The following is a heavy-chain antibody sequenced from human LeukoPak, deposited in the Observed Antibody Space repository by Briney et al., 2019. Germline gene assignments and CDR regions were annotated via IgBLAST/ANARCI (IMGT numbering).Heavy chain of an antibody. CDR1: GFTVSSNY. CDR3: ARTGYSLPMDV. D-gene: IGHD5-18*01. J-gene: IGHJ6*02. V-gene: IGHV3-66*01. Sequence: GGSLRLSCAASGFTVSSNYMSWVRQAPGKGLEWVSVIYSGGSTYDADSVKGRFTISRDNSKNTLYLQMNSLRAEDTAVYYCARTGYSLPMDVWGQGTTVTVSS. CDR2: IYSGGST.